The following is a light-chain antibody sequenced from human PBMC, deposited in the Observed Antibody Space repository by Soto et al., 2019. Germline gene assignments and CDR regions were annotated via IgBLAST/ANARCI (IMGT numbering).Light chain of an antibody. CDR2: EVS. Sequence: QSVLTQPASVSGSPGQSITISCTGTSSDVGGYNYVSWYQQHPGKAPKLMIYEVSNRPSGVANRFSGSKSGNTASLTISGLQAEDEADYYCSSYAGDTAFYVFGTGTKVTVL. CDR1: SSDVGGYNY. V-gene: IGLV2-14*01. J-gene: IGLJ1*01. CDR3: SSYAGDTAFYV.